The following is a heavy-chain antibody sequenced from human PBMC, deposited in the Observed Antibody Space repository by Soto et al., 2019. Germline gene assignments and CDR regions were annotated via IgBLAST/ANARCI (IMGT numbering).Heavy chain of an antibody. V-gene: IGHV4-39*01. CDR2: IYHTGNA. CDR3: ARDYFDSSDYTTNWFDP. CDR1: GDSISNSRLY. Sequence: PSETLSLTCGVSGDSISNSRLYWAWIRQPPGEGLEWIGSIYHTGNAYYNPSLKSRVTISVDTSKNQFSLKVTSVTAADTALYYCARDYFDSSDYTTNWFDPWGQGTLVTVSS. J-gene: IGHJ5*02. D-gene: IGHD3-22*01.